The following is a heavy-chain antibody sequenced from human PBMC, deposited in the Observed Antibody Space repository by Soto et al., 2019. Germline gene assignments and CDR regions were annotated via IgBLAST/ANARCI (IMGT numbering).Heavy chain of an antibody. CDR3: ARDSPPVDY. CDR1: GYTLSKNR. J-gene: IGHJ4*02. V-gene: IGHV1-18*01. Sequence: QVQLVQSGAEVKKPGASVKVSSKASGYTLSKNRISWVRQAPGQGLEWMGWISAYNGNTKYAQKLQGRVTMTTDTSTSTAYMELRSLRSDDTAVYYCARDSPPVDYWGQGTLVTVSS. CDR2: ISAYNGNT.